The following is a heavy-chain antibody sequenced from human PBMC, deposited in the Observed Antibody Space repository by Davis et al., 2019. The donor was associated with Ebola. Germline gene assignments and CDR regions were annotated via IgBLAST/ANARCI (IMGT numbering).Heavy chain of an antibody. CDR2: ISSGSFTI. Sequence: GESLKISCAASGITFRSYSMNWVRQAPGKGLEWVAFISSGSFTIHYADSVKGQFTISRDNAKNSLFLQMNSLRDEDTAVYYCARWSILGQWGQGTLVTVSS. CDR1: GITFRSYS. D-gene: IGHD3-3*01. V-gene: IGHV3-48*02. CDR3: ARWSILGQ. J-gene: IGHJ4*02.